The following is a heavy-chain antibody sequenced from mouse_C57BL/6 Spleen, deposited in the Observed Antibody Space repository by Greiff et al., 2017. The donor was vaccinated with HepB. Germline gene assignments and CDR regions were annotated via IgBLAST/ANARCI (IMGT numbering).Heavy chain of an antibody. CDR3: AREAGCIYYDYDGGFAY. V-gene: IGHV2-2*01. CDR2: IWSGGST. J-gene: IGHJ3*01. Sequence: QVQLKQSGPGLVQPSQCLSITCTVSGFSFTSYGVHWVRQSPGKGLEWLGVIWSGGSTDYNAAFISSLSISKDNSKSQVFFKMNRLQADDTTIYYCAREAGCIYYDYDGGFAYWGQGTLVTVSA. D-gene: IGHD2-4*01. CDR1: GFSFTSYG.